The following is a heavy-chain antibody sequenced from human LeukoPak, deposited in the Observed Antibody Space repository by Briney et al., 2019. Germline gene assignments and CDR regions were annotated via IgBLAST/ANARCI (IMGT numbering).Heavy chain of an antibody. J-gene: IGHJ4*02. CDR1: GFTFSSYA. Sequence: GRSLRLSCAASGFTFSSYAMHWVRQAPGKGLEWVAVISYDGSNKYYADSVKGRFTISRDNSKNTLYLQMNSLRAEDTAVYYCARSRSYVLRFLEWLLSPLDYWAREPWSPSPQ. CDR2: ISYDGSNK. D-gene: IGHD3-3*01. CDR3: ARSRSYVLRFLEWLLSPLDY. V-gene: IGHV3-30-3*01.